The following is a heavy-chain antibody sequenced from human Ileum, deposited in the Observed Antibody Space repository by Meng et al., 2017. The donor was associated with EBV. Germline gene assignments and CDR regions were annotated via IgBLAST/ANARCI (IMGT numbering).Heavy chain of an antibody. CDR1: GSPFSGNA. V-gene: IGHV3-33*01. D-gene: IGHD3-22*01. J-gene: IGHJ4*02. CDR3: ARADSSGSYYFDY. CDR2: IWYDGSNK. Sequence: QVLSVVLGGGLVRPGRPMGLSVAASGSPFSGNAMSWGRQAPGKGLEWVADIWYDGSNKYYADSVKGRFTISRYNSRNMLYLQMNSLRAEDTAVYYCARADSSGSYYFDYWGQGTLVTVSS.